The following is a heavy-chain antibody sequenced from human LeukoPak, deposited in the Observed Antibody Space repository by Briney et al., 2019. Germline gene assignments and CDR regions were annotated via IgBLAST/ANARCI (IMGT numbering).Heavy chain of an antibody. CDR2: IKGDGSST. CDR1: GFTFSSNW. D-gene: IGHD4-17*01. V-gene: IGHV3-74*01. Sequence: GGSLRLSCAASGFTFSSNWMHWVRQAPGKGLVWVSGIKGDGSSTSYADSVKGRFTISRDNAKNTLYLQMNSLRAEDTAVYYCARDSPNNYGDYDYWGQGTLVTVSS. J-gene: IGHJ4*02. CDR3: ARDSPNNYGDYDY.